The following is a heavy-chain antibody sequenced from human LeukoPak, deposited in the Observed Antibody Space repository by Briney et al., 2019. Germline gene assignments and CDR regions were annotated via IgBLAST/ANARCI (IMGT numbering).Heavy chain of an antibody. V-gene: IGHV1-46*01. CDR3: VRHNHMDV. J-gene: IGHJ6*02. Sequence: GASVNVSCTASGYTFTTYSMHWVRQAPGQGLEWMAIINLSGGSTDYTQKFQGRVTMTRDASTSTVYMELSSLRSEDTAVYYCVRHNHMDVWGQGTTVTVSS. CDR2: INLSGGST. CDR1: GYTFTTYS.